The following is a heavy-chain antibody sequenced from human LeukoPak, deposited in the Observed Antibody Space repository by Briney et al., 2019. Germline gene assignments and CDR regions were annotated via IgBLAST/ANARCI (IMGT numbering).Heavy chain of an antibody. D-gene: IGHD1-14*01. V-gene: IGHV4-39*07. CDR3: ARYQPDYYAFDI. CDR2: ISNSGST. Sequence: SETLSLTCTVSGGSITSSSYSWGWIRQPPGKGLEWIGSISNSGSTYYTPSLTGRVTISVDTSKNQFSLKLSSVTAADTAVYYCARYQPDYYAFDIRGQGTMVTVSS. CDR1: GGSITSSSYS. J-gene: IGHJ3*02.